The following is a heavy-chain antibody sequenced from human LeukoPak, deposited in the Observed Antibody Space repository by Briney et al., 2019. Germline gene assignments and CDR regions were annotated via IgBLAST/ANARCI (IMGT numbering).Heavy chain of an antibody. CDR1: GFAFSDYW. CDR3: ARDPHYDFWSGYYTSHFDY. D-gene: IGHD3-3*01. CDR2: IKQDGSDK. J-gene: IGHJ4*02. V-gene: IGHV3-7*01. Sequence: GGSLRLSRAASGFAFSDYWMTWVRQAPGRGLEWVANIKQDGSDKYYVDSVKGRFTISRDNAKNSLYLQMNSLRAEDTAVYYCARDPHYDFWSGYYTSHFDYWGQGTLVTVSS.